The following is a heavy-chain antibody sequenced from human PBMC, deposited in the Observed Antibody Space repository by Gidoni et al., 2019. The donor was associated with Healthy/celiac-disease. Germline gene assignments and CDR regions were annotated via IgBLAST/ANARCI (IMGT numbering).Heavy chain of an antibody. V-gene: IGHV4-39*01. D-gene: IGHD6-19*01. Sequence: QLQLQESGPGLVKPSETLSLTCTVSGGSISSSSYYCGWIRQPPGKGLEWIGSIYYSGSTYYNPSLKSRVTISVDTSKNQFSLKLSSVTAADTAVYYCARHRDSSGWAVFDYWGQGTLVTVSS. CDR1: GGSISSSSYY. J-gene: IGHJ4*02. CDR3: ARHRDSSGWAVFDY. CDR2: IYYSGST.